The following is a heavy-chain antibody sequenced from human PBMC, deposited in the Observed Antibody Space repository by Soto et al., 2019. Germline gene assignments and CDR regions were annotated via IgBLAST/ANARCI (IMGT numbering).Heavy chain of an antibody. J-gene: IGHJ5*02. CDR3: AHSLIGYYYDSSGSNWFDP. D-gene: IGHD3-22*01. V-gene: IGHV2-5*02. CDR2: IYWDDDK. Sequence: QITLKESGPTLVKPTQTLTLTCTFSGFSLSTSGVGVGWIRQPPGKALEWLALIYWDDDKRYSPSLKSRLTNTKDTSKNQVVLTMTNMDHVDTDTYYCAHSLIGYYYDSSGSNWFDPWGQGTLVTVSS. CDR1: GFSLSTSGVG.